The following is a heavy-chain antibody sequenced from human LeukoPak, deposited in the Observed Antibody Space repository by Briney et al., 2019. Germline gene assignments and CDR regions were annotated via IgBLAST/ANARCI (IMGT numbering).Heavy chain of an antibody. Sequence: PGGSLRLSCAASGFTFSTYAMSWVRQAPGKGLEWVSSISGSGINTYYADSVKGRFTISRDNYKNTLYLQMNSLRAEDTAVYYCAKSPGSVIVPSLYYFDYWGKGTLVTVSS. CDR2: ISGSGINT. J-gene: IGHJ4*02. CDR3: AKSPGSVIVPSLYYFDY. V-gene: IGHV3-23*01. D-gene: IGHD2/OR15-2a*01. CDR1: GFTFSTYA.